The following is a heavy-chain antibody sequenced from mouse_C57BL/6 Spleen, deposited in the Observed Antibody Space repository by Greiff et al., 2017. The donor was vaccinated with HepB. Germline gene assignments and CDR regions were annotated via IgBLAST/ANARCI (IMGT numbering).Heavy chain of an antibody. CDR3: TTYGNYGAY. J-gene: IGHJ3*01. V-gene: IGHV14-4*01. D-gene: IGHD2-1*01. Sequence: EVQLQQSGAELVRPGASVKLSCTASGFNIKDDYMHWVKQRPEQGLEWIGWIDPENGDTEYASKFQGKATITADTSSNTAYLQLSSLTSEDTAVYYCTTYGNYGAYWGQRTLVTVSA. CDR1: GFNIKDDY. CDR2: IDPENGDT.